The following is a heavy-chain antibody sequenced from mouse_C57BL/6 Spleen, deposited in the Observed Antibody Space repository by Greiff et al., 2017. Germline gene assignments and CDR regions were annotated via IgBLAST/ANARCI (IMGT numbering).Heavy chain of an antibody. CDR2: IDPSDSYT. Sequence: QVQLKQPGAELVMPGASVKLSCKASGYSFTSYGMHWVKQRPGQGLEWIGGIDPSDSYTNYNQKFKGKSTLTVDKSSSTAYMQLSSLTSEDSAVYYCASRCTTVVEDFDVWGTGTTVTVSS. D-gene: IGHD1-1*01. CDR3: ASRCTTVVEDFDV. J-gene: IGHJ1*03. V-gene: IGHV1-69*01. CDR1: GYSFTSYG.